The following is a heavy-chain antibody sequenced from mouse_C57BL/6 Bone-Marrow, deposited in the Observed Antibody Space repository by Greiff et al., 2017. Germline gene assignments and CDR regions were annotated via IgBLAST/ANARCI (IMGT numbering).Heavy chain of an antibody. J-gene: IGHJ2*01. D-gene: IGHD1-1*01. CDR3: ARSGERSPDY. CDR2: IYPSDSET. V-gene: IGHV1-61*01. Sequence: QVQLQQPGAELVRPGSSVKLSCKASGYTFTRYWMDWVKQRPGQGLEWIGNIYPSDSETHYNQKFKDKATLTVDKSSSTAYMQLSSLTSEDSAVYYCARSGERSPDYWGKGTTLTVSS. CDR1: GYTFTRYW.